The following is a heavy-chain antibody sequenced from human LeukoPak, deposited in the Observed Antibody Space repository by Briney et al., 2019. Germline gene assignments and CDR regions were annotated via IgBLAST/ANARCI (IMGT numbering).Heavy chain of an antibody. D-gene: IGHD5-12*01. Sequence: SEALSLTCTASGGSISSYYWSWIRQPPGKGLEWIGYIYYSGSTNYNPSLKSRVTISVDTSKNQFSLKLSSVTAADTAVYYCARRPGYSGYDSWFDPWGQGTLVTVSS. V-gene: IGHV4-59*08. CDR2: IYYSGST. CDR1: GGSISSYY. J-gene: IGHJ5*02. CDR3: ARRPGYSGYDSWFDP.